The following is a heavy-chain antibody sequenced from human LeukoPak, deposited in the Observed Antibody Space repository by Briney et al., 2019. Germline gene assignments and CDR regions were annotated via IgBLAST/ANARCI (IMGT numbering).Heavy chain of an antibody. V-gene: IGHV4-59*01. J-gene: IGHJ6*03. Sequence: SETLSLTCTVSGGSISSYYRSWIRQPPGKGLEWIGYIYYSGSTNYNPSLKSRVTISVDTSKNQFSLKLSSVTAADTAVYYCARGGLNYYYYYMDVWGKGTTVTISS. CDR3: ARGGLNYYYYYMDV. CDR1: GGSISSYY. CDR2: IYYSGST.